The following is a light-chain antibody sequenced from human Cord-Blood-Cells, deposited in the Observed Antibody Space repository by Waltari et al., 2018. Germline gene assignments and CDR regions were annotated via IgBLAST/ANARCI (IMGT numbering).Light chain of an antibody. Sequence: DIQITQLPSSLSAPVADRVTITCRASRGISKYLAWYQQKPGQVPKLLIYAASTLQSGVPARFSGSGSETDFTLTISSLQPEDVATYYCQKYNSGPVTFGGGTMVEIK. J-gene: IGKJ4*01. CDR1: RGISKY. CDR3: QKYNSGPVT. V-gene: IGKV1-27*01. CDR2: AAS.